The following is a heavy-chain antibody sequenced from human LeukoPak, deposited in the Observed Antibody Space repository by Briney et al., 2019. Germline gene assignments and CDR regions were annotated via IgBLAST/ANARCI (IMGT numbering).Heavy chain of an antibody. CDR1: GASIISNNW. J-gene: IGHJ4*02. Sequence: SETLSLTCAVSGASIISNNWWSWVRQPSGKGLEWIGEINHSGSTNYNPSLKGRVTISVDTSKNQFSLKLSSVTAADTAVYYCARGLSSGCIDYWGQGTLVTVSS. CDR2: INHSGST. V-gene: IGHV4-4*02. D-gene: IGHD6-19*01. CDR3: ARGLSSGCIDY.